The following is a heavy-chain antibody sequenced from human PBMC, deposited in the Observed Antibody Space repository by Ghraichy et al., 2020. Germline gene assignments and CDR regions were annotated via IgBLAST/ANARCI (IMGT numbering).Heavy chain of an antibody. D-gene: IGHD3-22*01. CDR3: ARLSLNYYDSSGPNDN. CDR1: GYSFTSYW. J-gene: IGHJ4*02. V-gene: IGHV5-51*01. CDR2: IYPGDSDT. Sequence: ESLNISCKGSGYSFTSYWIAWVRQMPGKGLEWMGIIYPGDSDTRYSPSFQGQVTISADKSNSTAYLQWSSLKASDTAMYYCARLSLNYYDSSGPNDNWGQGTLVTVSS.